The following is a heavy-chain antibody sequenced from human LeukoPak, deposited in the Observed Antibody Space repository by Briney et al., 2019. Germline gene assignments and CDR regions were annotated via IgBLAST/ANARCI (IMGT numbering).Heavy chain of an antibody. CDR3: ARHLDYILADWVY. V-gene: IGHV3-23*01. Sequence: GGSLRLSCAASGFTFSSYAMSGVRQAPGKGLEWVSAISGSGGSTYFADSVKGRFTISRDNSKNTLYLQMNSLRAEDTAVYYCARHLDYILADWVYWGQGTLVTVSS. J-gene: IGHJ4*02. D-gene: IGHD4-11*01. CDR2: ISGSGGST. CDR1: GFTFSSYA.